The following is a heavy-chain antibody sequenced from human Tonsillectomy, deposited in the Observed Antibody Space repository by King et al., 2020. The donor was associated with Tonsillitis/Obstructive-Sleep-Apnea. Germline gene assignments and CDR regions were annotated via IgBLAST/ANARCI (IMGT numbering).Heavy chain of an antibody. Sequence: VQLVESGGGLVQPGGSLKLSCAASGFTFSGSAMHWVRQASGKGLEWVGRIRSKTDTYATAYAASVKGRFTISRGDSKKTAYLQMNSLKTEDTAVYYCTSQRYFDWYRFDWFDPWGQGTLVTVSS. J-gene: IGHJ5*02. CDR1: GFTFSGSA. V-gene: IGHV3-73*01. D-gene: IGHD3-9*01. CDR3: TSQRYFDWYRFDWFDP. CDR2: IRSKTDTYAT.